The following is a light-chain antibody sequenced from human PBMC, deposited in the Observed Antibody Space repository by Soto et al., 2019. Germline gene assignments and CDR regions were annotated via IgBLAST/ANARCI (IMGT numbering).Light chain of an antibody. CDR2: GTS. CDR1: QSVSSSY. J-gene: IGKJ2*01. CDR3: QQYGSSPMYS. Sequence: EIVLTQSPGTLSLSPGERVTLSCRASQSVSSSYLAWYQQKPGQAPRLLIYGTSSRATGIPDRFSGSGSGTDFTLTINRLEPEDFVVYYCQQYGSSPMYSFGGGTKLEI. V-gene: IGKV3-20*01.